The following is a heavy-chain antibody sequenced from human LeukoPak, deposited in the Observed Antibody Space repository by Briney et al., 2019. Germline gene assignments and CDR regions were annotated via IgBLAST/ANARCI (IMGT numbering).Heavy chain of an antibody. CDR1: GGSISSSSYY. D-gene: IGHD3-10*01. V-gene: IGHV4-39*07. J-gene: IGHJ5*02. Sequence: SETLSLTCTVSGGSISSSSYYWGWIRQPPGKGLEWIGEINHSGSTNYNPSLKSRVTISVDTSKNQFSLKLSSVTAADTAVYYCARGRMGYYGSGTKRWFDPWGQGTLVTVSS. CDR3: ARGRMGYYGSGTKRWFDP. CDR2: INHSGST.